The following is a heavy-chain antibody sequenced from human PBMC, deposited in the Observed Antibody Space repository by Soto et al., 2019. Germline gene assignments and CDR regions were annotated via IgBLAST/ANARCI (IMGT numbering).Heavy chain of an antibody. V-gene: IGHV1-18*01. D-gene: IGHD3-22*01. CDR2: ISAYNGNT. Sequence: QVKLVQSGAEVKKPGASVKVSCKASGYTFTSYGISWVRQAPGQGLEWMGWISAYNGNTNYAQKLQGRVTMTTDTSTSTAYMELRSMRYDDTAVYYCARDGYYDSSGYRSDFDYWGQGTLVTVSS. CDR3: ARDGYYDSSGYRSDFDY. J-gene: IGHJ4*02. CDR1: GYTFTSYG.